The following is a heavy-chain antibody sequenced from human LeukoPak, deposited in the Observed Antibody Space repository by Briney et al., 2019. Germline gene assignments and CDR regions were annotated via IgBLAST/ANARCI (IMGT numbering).Heavy chain of an antibody. J-gene: IGHJ4*02. CDR3: ANSSRYYYDSSGFNPPPN. CDR1: GFTLSSYA. V-gene: IGHV3-23*01. Sequence: PGGSLRLSCAASGFTLSSYAMSWVRQAPGKGLEWVSAISGSGCSTYYADSVKGRFTISRDNSKNTLYLQMNSLRAEDTAVYYCANSSRYYYDSSGFNPPPNWGQGTLVTVSS. D-gene: IGHD3-22*01. CDR2: ISGSGCST.